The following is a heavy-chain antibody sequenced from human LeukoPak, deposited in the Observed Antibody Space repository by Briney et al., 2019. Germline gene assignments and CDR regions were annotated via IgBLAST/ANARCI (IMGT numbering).Heavy chain of an antibody. D-gene: IGHD5-12*01. V-gene: IGHV3-21*01. CDR3: ARRGSGYTEPIDY. CDR1: GFTFSSYS. CDR2: ISSSSYI. Sequence: PGGSLRLSCAASGFTFSSYSMNWVRQAPGKGLEWVSSISSSSYIYYADSVKGRFTISRDNARNSLYLQMDSLRAEDTAVYYCARRGSGYTEPIDYWGQGTLVTFSS. J-gene: IGHJ4*02.